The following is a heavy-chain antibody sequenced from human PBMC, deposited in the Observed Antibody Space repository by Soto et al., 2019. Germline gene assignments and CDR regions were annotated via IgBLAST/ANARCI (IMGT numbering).Heavy chain of an antibody. CDR3: ARHDYADLCHFDY. Sequence: QVQLVQFGGEVKKPGASVTVSCKASGYSFTTYGITWVRQAPGQGLEWMGWISAYNGNTNYAQKLQGRVTMTIDTSTSTAYMELRSLRADDTDVYYCARHDYADLCHFDYWGQGTLVTVSS. V-gene: IGHV1-18*04. CDR1: GYSFTTYG. D-gene: IGHD4-17*01. CDR2: ISAYNGNT. J-gene: IGHJ4*02.